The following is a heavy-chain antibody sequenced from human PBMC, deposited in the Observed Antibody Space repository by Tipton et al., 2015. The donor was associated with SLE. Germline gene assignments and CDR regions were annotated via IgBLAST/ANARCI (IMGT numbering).Heavy chain of an antibody. Sequence: SLRLSCAASGFTFSSYAMHWVRQAPGKGLEWVAVISYDGSNKYYADSVKGRFTISRDNSKNTLYLQMNSLRAEDTAVYKCARERITMIVVDPYYYGMDAWGQGTTVTVSS. CDR1: GFTFSSYA. CDR2: ISYDGSNK. CDR3: ARERITMIVVDPYYYGMDA. J-gene: IGHJ6*02. V-gene: IGHV3-30*04. D-gene: IGHD3-22*01.